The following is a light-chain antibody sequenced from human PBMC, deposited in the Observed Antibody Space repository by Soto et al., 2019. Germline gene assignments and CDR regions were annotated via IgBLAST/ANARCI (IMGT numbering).Light chain of an antibody. CDR1: SSDVGGHNY. Sequence: QSALTQPPSASGSPGQSVTISCTGTSSDVGGHNYVSWYQQHPGKAPKLMIYEVSKRPSGVPDRFSGSKSGNTASLTVSGLQAEDEADYYCSSYAGSNNFPDVFGTGTQLTVL. V-gene: IGLV2-8*01. J-gene: IGLJ7*01. CDR3: SSYAGSNNFPDV. CDR2: EVS.